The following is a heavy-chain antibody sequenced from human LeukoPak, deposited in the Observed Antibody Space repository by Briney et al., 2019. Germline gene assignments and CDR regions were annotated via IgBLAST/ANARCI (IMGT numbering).Heavy chain of an antibody. J-gene: IGHJ6*03. CDR1: GFTFSSYS. Sequence: PGGSLRLSCAASGFTFSSYSMNWVRQAPGKGLEWVSSISSSSSYIYYADSVKGRFTISRDNAKNSLCLQMNSLRAEDTAVYYCARDSSGWYANYYYYMDVWGKGTTVTVSS. D-gene: IGHD6-19*01. CDR2: ISSSSSYI. V-gene: IGHV3-21*01. CDR3: ARDSSGWYANYYYYMDV.